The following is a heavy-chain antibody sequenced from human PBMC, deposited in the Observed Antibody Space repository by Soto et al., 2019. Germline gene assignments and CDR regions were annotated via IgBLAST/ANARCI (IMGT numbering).Heavy chain of an antibody. J-gene: IGHJ6*03. CDR3: ARRGYCSSTSCPVYRDYYYYYMDV. CDR1: GGTFSSYT. CDR2: IIPILGIA. Sequence: ASVKVSCKASGGTFSSYTISWVRQAPGQGLEWMGRIIPILGIANYAQKFQGRVTITADKSTSTAYMELSSLRSEDTAVCYCARRGYCSSTSCPVYRDYYYYYMDVWGKGTTVTVSS. V-gene: IGHV1-69*02. D-gene: IGHD2-2*01.